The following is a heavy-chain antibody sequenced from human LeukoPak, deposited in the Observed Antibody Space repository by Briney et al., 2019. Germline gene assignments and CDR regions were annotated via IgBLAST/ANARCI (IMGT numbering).Heavy chain of an antibody. CDR1: GFTFSSYS. D-gene: IGHD2-2*01. CDR3: ARYTPPRYCSSTSCLYGMDV. Sequence: GGSLRLSCAASGFTFSSYSMNWVRQAPGKGLEWVSSISSSSSYIYYADSVKGRFTISRDNAKNSLYLQMNSLRAEDTAEYYCARYTPPRYCSSTSCLYGMDVWGQGTTVTVSS. J-gene: IGHJ6*02. CDR2: ISSSSSYI. V-gene: IGHV3-21*01.